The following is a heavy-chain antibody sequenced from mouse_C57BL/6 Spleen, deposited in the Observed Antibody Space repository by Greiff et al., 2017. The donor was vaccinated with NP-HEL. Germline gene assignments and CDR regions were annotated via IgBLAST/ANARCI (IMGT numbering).Heavy chain of an antibody. Sequence: EVKLMESGGGLVQPGGSLSLSCAASGFTFTDYYMSWVRQPPGKALEWLGFIRNKANGYTTEYSASVKGRFTISRDNSQSILYLQMNALRAEDSATYYCARYSRDGYAMDYWGQGTSVTVSS. CDR2: IRNKANGYTT. V-gene: IGHV7-3*01. CDR3: ARYSRDGYAMDY. CDR1: GFTFTDYY. D-gene: IGHD3-3*01. J-gene: IGHJ4*01.